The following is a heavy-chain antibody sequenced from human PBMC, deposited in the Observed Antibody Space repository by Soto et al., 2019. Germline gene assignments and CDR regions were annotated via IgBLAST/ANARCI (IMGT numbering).Heavy chain of an antibody. CDR3: VRGTPTPGLDY. Sequence: GGSLRLSCTASGFSFSDYYMSWIRQAPGKGLEWVSYISNGGGSTIYYADSVRGRFTISRDDGKKTLYLQMSSLRDEDTAVYYCVRGTPTPGLDYWGQGTLVTVSS. CDR1: GFSFSDYY. J-gene: IGHJ4*02. CDR2: ISNGGGSTI. V-gene: IGHV3-11*01. D-gene: IGHD1-7*01.